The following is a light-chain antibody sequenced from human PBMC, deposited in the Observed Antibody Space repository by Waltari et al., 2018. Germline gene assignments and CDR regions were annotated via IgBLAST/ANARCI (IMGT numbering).Light chain of an antibody. J-gene: IGLJ3*02. V-gene: IGLV1-44*01. Sequence: QSLVTQSPSVSGTPGQRVTISCSASGSRIGSIDLNWYQQFPGTAPKLPIFHISVRPSGVPDRFSGSKSGTSATLTISGLQSEDEADYYCAAWFDSLNGWVFGGGTKVTVL. CDR1: GSRIGSID. CDR3: AAWFDSLNGWV. CDR2: HIS.